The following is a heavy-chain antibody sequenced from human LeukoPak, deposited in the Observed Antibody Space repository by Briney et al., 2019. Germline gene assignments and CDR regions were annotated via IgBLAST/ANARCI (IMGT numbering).Heavy chain of an antibody. J-gene: IGHJ5*02. CDR1: GYTFTSHG. Sequence: ASVKVSCKASGYTFTSHGISWVRQAPGQGLEWMGWISTYNGNTNYAQKLQGRVSMTTDTSTSTAYMELSSLRSEDTAVYYCARVATPRYCSTTSCYWKGRFDPWGQGTLVTVSS. V-gene: IGHV1-18*01. D-gene: IGHD2-2*01. CDR3: ARVATPRYCSTTSCYWKGRFDP. CDR2: ISTYNGNT.